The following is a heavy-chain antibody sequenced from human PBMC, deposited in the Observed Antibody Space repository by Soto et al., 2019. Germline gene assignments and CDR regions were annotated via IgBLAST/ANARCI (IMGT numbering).Heavy chain of an antibody. CDR2: IYYSGST. CDR3: AIPLARTTPFDY. CDR1: GGSVSSGSYY. V-gene: IGHV4-61*01. D-gene: IGHD1-7*01. Sequence: SETLSLTCTVSGGSVSSGSYYWSWIRQPPGKGLEWIGYIYYSGSTNYNPSLKSRVTISVDTSKNQFSLKLSSVTAADTAMYFCAIPLARTTPFDYWGQGSLVTVSS. J-gene: IGHJ4*02.